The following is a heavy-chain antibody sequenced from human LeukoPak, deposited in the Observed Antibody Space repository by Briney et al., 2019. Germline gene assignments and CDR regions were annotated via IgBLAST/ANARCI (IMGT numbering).Heavy chain of an antibody. CDR2: ISSSSSYI. CDR1: GFTFSGYS. Sequence: GGSLRLSCAASGFTFSGYSMNWVRQAPGKGLEWVSSISSSSSYIYYADSVKGRFTISRDNAKNSLYLQMNSLRAEDTAVYYCARDRKIAAAGTPYWGQGTLVTVSS. J-gene: IGHJ4*02. CDR3: ARDRKIAAAGTPY. V-gene: IGHV3-21*01. D-gene: IGHD6-13*01.